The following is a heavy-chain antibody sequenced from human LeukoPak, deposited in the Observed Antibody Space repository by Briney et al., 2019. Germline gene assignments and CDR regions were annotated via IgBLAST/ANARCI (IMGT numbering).Heavy chain of an antibody. V-gene: IGHV3-48*03. D-gene: IGHD1-26*01. CDR2: ISSNDVTI. Sequence: GGSLRLSCAASGFIFSNYEMNWVRHTPGKGLECVSYISSNDVTIYYADSVQGRFTISRDNAKNSLYLLMNSLRTEDTAVYYCARVYYHAFDIWGQGTIVTVSS. CDR3: ARVYYHAFDI. J-gene: IGHJ3*02. CDR1: GFIFSNYE.